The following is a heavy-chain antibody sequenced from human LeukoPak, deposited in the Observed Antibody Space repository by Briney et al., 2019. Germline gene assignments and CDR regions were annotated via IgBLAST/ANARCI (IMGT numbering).Heavy chain of an antibody. CDR3: AGESHFQLRLLPDY. J-gene: IGHJ4*02. CDR1: GGTFSSYA. D-gene: IGHD4-17*01. CDR2: IIPIFGIA. V-gene: IGHV1-69*04. Sequence: ASVKVSCKASGGTFSSYAISWVRRAPGQGLEWMGRIIPIFGIANYAQKFQGRVTITADKSTSTAYMELSSLRSEDTAVYYCAGESHFQLRLLPDYWGQGTLVTVSS.